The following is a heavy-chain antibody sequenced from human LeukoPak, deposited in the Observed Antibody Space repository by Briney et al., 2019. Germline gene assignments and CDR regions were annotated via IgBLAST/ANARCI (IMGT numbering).Heavy chain of an antibody. V-gene: IGHV4-39*01. CDR3: ARCTGMYFDY. D-gene: IGHD1-1*01. Sequence: PSETLALTCTVSDESMYSSGYFWGWIRQPPGKGLEWIGNVDDGGNSFYNPSLKRRLIISVDTTKKHFSLRLTSVTAADTAAYYCARCTGMYFDYWGQGILVTVSS. J-gene: IGHJ4*02. CDR1: DESMYSSGYF. CDR2: VDDGGNS.